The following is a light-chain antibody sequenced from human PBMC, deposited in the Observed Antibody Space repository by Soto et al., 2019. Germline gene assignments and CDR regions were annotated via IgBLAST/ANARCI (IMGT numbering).Light chain of an antibody. Sequence: IGFSQSLATLSFTQGEIATPSSRASQSVSSYLAWYQQAPGQAPRLLIYGTSTRATGVPPRFSGSGFGTEFTLTISSLQSEDFGVYYCQQYNNWPFTFGRGTKV. CDR3: QQYNNWPFT. CDR2: GTS. CDR1: QSVSSY. V-gene: IGKV3-15*01. J-gene: IGKJ4*02.